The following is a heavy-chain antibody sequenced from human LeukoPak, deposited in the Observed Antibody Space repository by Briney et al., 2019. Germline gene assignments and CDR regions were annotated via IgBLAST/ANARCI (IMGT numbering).Heavy chain of an antibody. J-gene: IGHJ5*02. Sequence: SQTLSLTCTVSGGSISSGGYYWSWVRQHPGKGLEWIGYIYYSGSTYYHPSLKSRVTISVDTSKNQFSLKLSSVTAADTAVYYCARGWAPQRSSYCGGDCYPTEYNWFDPWGQGTLVTVSS. CDR1: GGSISSGGYY. CDR2: IYYSGST. V-gene: IGHV4-31*03. D-gene: IGHD2-21*02. CDR3: ARGWAPQRSSYCGGDCYPTEYNWFDP.